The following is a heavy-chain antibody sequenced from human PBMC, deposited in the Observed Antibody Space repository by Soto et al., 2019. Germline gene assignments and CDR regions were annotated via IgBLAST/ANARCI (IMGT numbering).Heavy chain of an antibody. CDR2: INDDGIST. CDR1: GFTFSMYW. CDR3: TRGPRSTSTGTGAF. J-gene: IGHJ4*02. V-gene: IGHV3-74*01. Sequence: PGGSLRLSCAASGFTFSMYWMHWVRQVPGKGPEWVSRINDDGISTNYADSVKGRFTNSRDNAKNTLYLQMNALRVEDTAVYYCTRGPRSTSTGTGAFWGQGTLVTVSS. D-gene: IGHD1-1*01.